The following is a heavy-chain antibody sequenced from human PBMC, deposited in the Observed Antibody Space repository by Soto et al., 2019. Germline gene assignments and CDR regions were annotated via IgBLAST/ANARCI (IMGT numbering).Heavy chain of an antibody. J-gene: IGHJ4*02. CDR2: ISGSGGST. V-gene: IGHV3-23*01. CDR3: AKAAMDRGVVYYFDY. D-gene: IGHD3-10*01. CDR1: GFTFSSYA. Sequence: EVQLLESGGGLVQPGGSLRLSCAASGFTFSSYAMSWVRQAPGKGLEWVSAISGSGGSTYYADSVKGRFTISGDTSKNQLYLQMNSLRADDTTVYYCAKAAMDRGVVYYFDYWGQGTLVTVSS.